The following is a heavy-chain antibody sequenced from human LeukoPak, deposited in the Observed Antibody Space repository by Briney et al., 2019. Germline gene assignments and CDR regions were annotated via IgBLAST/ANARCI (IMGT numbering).Heavy chain of an antibody. CDR1: GDSVSSNSAA. V-gene: IGHV6-1*01. Sequence: SQTLSLTCAISGDSVSSNSAAWNWIRQSPSRGLEWLGRTYYRSKWYNDYAVSVKSRITINPDTSKNQFSLQLNSVTPEYTAVYYCARAPRPGIAVAGFFDYWGQGTLVTVSS. CDR3: ARAPRPGIAVAGFFDY. D-gene: IGHD6-19*01. J-gene: IGHJ4*02. CDR2: TYYRSKWYN.